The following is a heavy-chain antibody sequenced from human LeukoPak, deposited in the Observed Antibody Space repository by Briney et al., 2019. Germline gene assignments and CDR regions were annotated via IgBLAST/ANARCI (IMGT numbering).Heavy chain of an antibody. CDR1: GYTFTSYG. V-gene: IGHV1-18*01. Sequence: ASVKVSCKASGYTFTSYGISWVRQAPGQGLECMGWISAYNGNTNYAQKLQGRVTMTTDTSTSTAYMELRSLRSDDTAVYYCARGYSSSSRVGWFDPWGQGTLVTVSS. CDR2: ISAYNGNT. D-gene: IGHD6-6*01. CDR3: ARGYSSSSRVGWFDP. J-gene: IGHJ5*02.